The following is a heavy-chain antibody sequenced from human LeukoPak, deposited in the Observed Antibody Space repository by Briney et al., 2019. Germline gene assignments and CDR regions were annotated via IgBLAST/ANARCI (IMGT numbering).Heavy chain of an antibody. J-gene: IGHJ6*03. V-gene: IGHV4-39*07. CDR3: ASPYDSSGYYRGTYYYMDV. D-gene: IGHD3-22*01. CDR2: IYYSGST. CDR1: GDSISSSSYY. Sequence: SETLSLTCTVSGDSISSSSYYWGWIRQPPGKGLEWIGSIYYSGSTYYNPSLKSRVTISVDTSKNQFSLKLSSVTAADTAVYYCASPYDSSGYYRGTYYYMDVWGKGTTVTVSS.